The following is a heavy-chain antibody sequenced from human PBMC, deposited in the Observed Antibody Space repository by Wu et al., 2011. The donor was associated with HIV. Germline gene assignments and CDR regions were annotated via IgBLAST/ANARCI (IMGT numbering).Heavy chain of an antibody. D-gene: IGHD3-9*01. V-gene: IGHV1-69*05. J-gene: IGHJ4*02. Sequence: GLEWMGGIIPLYGTANYAQKFQGRVTISTDESSSTVYMALSSLRYEDTAVYYCARGDILTGAPEYYFDYWGQGTLVTVSS. CDR2: IIPLYGTA. CDR3: ARGDILTGAPEYYFDY.